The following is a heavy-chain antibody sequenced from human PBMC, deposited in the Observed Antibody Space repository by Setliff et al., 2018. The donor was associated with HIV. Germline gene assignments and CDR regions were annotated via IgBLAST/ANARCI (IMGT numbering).Heavy chain of an antibody. D-gene: IGHD1-20*01. CDR2: IDHRGST. CDR1: GGSFSGYY. J-gene: IGHJ3*02. CDR3: AREDNWNAFI. Sequence: PSETLSLTCAVYGGSFSGYYWSWIRQPPGKGLEWIGEIDHRGSTNYNPSLKSRVTISVDTSKNQFSLNLNSVTPADTAVYYCAREDNWNAFIWGQGTMVTVSS. V-gene: IGHV4-34*01.